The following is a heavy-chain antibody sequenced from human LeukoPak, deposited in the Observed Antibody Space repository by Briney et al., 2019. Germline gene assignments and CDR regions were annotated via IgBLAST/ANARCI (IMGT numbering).Heavy chain of an antibody. CDR3: ARGHYTTRHLNHFDY. Sequence: PGGSLRLSCAASGFTVSTKYMSWVRQAPGEGLEWVSTIYTSGDTYYAASVKGRFTISRDDSKNTLYLQVNSLRAEDTAVYYCARGHYTTRHLNHFDYWGQGTLVTVSS. V-gene: IGHV3-53*01. J-gene: IGHJ4*02. D-gene: IGHD2-2*02. CDR1: GFTVSTKY. CDR2: IYTSGDT.